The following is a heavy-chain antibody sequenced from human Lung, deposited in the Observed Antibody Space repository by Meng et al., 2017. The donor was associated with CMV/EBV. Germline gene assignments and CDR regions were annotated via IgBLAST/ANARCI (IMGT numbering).Heavy chain of an antibody. V-gene: IGHV5-51*01. Sequence: KVSCKGSGYRFSDHWIGWVRQMPGKGLEWMGIICPGDSDTSYSPYFQGQVTISADKSTSTAYLQWTSLKAADTAMYYCASTVVVPATLYAFDVWGQGTLVXVSS. CDR2: ICPGDSDT. CDR1: GYRFSDHW. J-gene: IGHJ3*01. D-gene: IGHD2-2*01. CDR3: ASTVVVPATLYAFDV.